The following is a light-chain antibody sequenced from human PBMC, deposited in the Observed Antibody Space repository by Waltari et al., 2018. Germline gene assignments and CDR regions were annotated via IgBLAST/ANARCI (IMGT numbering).Light chain of an antibody. J-gene: IGLJ3*02. CDR1: TGAVTSGNF. CDR3: LLYFGGPQLAV. Sequence: QTVVTQEPSLTVSPGGTVTLTCASSTGAVTSGNFPNWFQRNPGQAPRPLIYSTTQKDSWTPARCSGSLRGGRADLTLSGVQPDDEAEYYCLLYFGGPQLAVFGGGTRLTVL. CDR2: STT. V-gene: IGLV7-43*01.